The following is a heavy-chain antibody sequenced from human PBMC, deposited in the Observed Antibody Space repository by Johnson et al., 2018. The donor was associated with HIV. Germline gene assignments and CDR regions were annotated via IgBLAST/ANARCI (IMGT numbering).Heavy chain of an antibody. CDR2: INYNGGST. Sequence: LVESGGGLVQPGGSLRLSCAASGFNVDDDALSWVRQVPGKGLEWVSGINYNGGSTGYADSVRDRFSISRDNAKNSLYLQMDSLRAEDTAMYYCARAKDAAYPYDAFDVWGNGTMVIVSA. CDR1: GFNVDDDA. CDR3: ARAKDAAYPYDAFDV. J-gene: IGHJ3*01. D-gene: IGHD2-15*01. V-gene: IGHV3-20*04.